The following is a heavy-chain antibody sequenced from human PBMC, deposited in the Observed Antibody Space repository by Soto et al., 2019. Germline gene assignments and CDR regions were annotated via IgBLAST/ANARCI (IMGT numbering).Heavy chain of an antibody. D-gene: IGHD2-2*01. V-gene: IGHV1-18*01. CDR2: VSAHSGIT. Sequence: QAQLVQSGAEVKKPGASVKVSCKASGYTFTSYGISWVRQAPGQGLEWMGWVSAHSGITYDAETLQSRVTMTTDPSRSTAYMELRSLRSDDTAVYYCARGPARSYNYFDPWGQGTLVTVSS. J-gene: IGHJ5*02. CDR1: GYTFTSYG. CDR3: ARGPARSYNYFDP.